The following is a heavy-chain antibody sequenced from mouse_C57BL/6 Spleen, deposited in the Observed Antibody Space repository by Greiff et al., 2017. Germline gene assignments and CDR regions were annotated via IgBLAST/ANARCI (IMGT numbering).Heavy chain of an antibody. CDR3: ARGEEADAMDY. CDR1: GYSITSGYD. Sequence: EVQRVESGPGMVKPSQSLSLTCTVTGYSITSGYDWHWIRHFPGNKLEWMGYISYSGSTNYNPSLKSRISITHDTSKNHFFLKLNSVTTEDTATYYCARGEEADAMDYWGQGTSVTVSS. CDR2: ISYSGST. J-gene: IGHJ4*01. V-gene: IGHV3-1*01.